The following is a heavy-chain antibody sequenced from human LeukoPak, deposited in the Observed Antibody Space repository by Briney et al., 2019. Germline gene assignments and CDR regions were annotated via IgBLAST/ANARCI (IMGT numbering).Heavy chain of an antibody. CDR3: ARVGGGDTFDY. CDR1: GGTFSSYA. V-gene: IGHV1-69*13. CDR2: IIPIFGTA. J-gene: IGHJ4*02. D-gene: IGHD3-16*01. Sequence: GASVKVSCKASGGTFSSYAISWVRQATGQGLEWMGGIIPIFGTANYAQKFQGRVTFTADESQGSAYMELSSLRSEDTAGYYCARVGGGDTFDYWGQGTLVTVSS.